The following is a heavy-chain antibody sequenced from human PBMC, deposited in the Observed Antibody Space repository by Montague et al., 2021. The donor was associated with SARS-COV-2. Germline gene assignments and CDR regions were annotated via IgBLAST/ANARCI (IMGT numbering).Heavy chain of an antibody. CDR1: GGSTRSGGYY. J-gene: IGHJ4*02. Sequence: TLSLTCTVSGGSTRSGGYYWSWIRQPAGKGLEWIGRIYTSGSTNYNPSLRSRVIISVDTSKNQFSLKLNSVTAADTAVYYCARDLVGQHRGGGFDYWGQGTLVTVSS. D-gene: IGHD6-13*01. CDR2: IYTSGST. V-gene: IGHV4-61*02. CDR3: ARDLVGQHRGGGFDY.